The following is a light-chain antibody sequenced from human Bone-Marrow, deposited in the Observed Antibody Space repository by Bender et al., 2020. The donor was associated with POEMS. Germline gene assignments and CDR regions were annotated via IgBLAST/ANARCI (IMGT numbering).Light chain of an antibody. CDR2: DNT. Sequence: QSVLTQPPSVSGAPGQRVTISCTGSSSNIGAGYDVHWYQQLPGTAPKLVIYDNTNRPSGVPDRFSGSKSGTSTSLAITGLQAEDEADYYCQSYDSSVSAVVFGGGTKVTVL. CDR1: SSNIGAGYD. J-gene: IGLJ2*01. CDR3: QSYDSSVSAVV. V-gene: IGLV1-40*01.